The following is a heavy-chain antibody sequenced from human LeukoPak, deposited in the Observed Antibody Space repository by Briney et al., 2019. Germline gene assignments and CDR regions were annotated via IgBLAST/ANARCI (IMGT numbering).Heavy chain of an antibody. Sequence: MASETLSLTCTVSGGSISSSSYYWGWIRQPPGKGLEWIGSIYYSGSTYYNPSLKSRVTISVDTSKNQFSLKLSSVTAADTAVYYCARDQEVLWFQTLSWFDPWGQGTLVTVSS. CDR3: ARDQEVLWFQTLSWFDP. V-gene: IGHV4-39*07. CDR1: GGSISSSSYY. J-gene: IGHJ5*02. CDR2: IYYSGST. D-gene: IGHD3-10*01.